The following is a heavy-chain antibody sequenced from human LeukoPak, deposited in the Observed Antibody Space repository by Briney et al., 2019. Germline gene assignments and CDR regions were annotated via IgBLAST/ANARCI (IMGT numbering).Heavy chain of an antibody. CDR1: GGSFSGYY. J-gene: IGHJ4*02. V-gene: IGHV4-34*01. D-gene: IGHD5-18*01. Sequence: SGTLSLTCAVYGGSFSGYYWSWIRQPPGKGLEWIGEINHSGSTNYNPSLKSRVTISVDTSKNQFSLKLSSVTAADTAVYYCARGRAWIQLSLDYWGQGTLVTVSS. CDR3: ARGRAWIQLSLDY. CDR2: INHSGST.